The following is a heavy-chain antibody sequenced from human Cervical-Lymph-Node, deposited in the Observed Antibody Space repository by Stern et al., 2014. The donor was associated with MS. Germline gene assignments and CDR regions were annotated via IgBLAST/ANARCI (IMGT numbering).Heavy chain of an antibody. V-gene: IGHV3-30*03. D-gene: IGHD4-17*01. J-gene: IGHJ4*02. CDR2: ISHNGGNE. CDR3: ATLGDYGGYFDS. Sequence: VQLVESGGGVVQPGRSLRLSCEASGFLFNTYGMHWVRQAPGKGLEWVAFISHNGGNEQNVDSVRGRFTASRDNSKRTLYLQMNTLRVEDTAVYYCATLGDYGGYFDSWGRGTLVTVSS. CDR1: GFLFNTYG.